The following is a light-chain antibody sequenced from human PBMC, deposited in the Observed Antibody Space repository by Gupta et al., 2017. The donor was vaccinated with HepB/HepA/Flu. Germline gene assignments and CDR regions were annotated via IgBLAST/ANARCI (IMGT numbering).Light chain of an antibody. Sequence: QSALTQLAPVSESPGQSITIPCTGSSSDIGSDNYVSWYQQHPGKAPKLIIFDVTNRPSGLSDRFSGSKSGNTASLTISGLQAEDEADYYCSSFTTSSTWVFGGGTKLTVL. CDR1: SSDIGSDNY. CDR2: DVT. CDR3: SSFTTSSTWV. J-gene: IGLJ3*02. V-gene: IGLV2-14*01.